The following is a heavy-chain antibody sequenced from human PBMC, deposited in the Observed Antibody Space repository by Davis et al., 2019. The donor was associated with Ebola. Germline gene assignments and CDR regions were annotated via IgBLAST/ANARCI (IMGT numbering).Heavy chain of an antibody. Sequence: SVKVSCKASGYTFTSYAMNWVRQAPGQGLEWMGRIIPILGIANYAQKFQGRVTITADKSTSTAYMELSSLRSEDTAVYYCARELGLVEDYWGQGTLVTVSS. D-gene: IGHD6-19*01. CDR3: ARELGLVEDY. V-gene: IGHV1-69*04. CDR2: IIPILGIA. J-gene: IGHJ4*02. CDR1: GYTFTSYA.